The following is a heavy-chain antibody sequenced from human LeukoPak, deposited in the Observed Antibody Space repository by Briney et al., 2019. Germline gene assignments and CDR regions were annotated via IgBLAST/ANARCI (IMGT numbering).Heavy chain of an antibody. CDR2: IWFDGTNK. D-gene: IGHD6-25*01. J-gene: IGHJ5*02. Sequence: PSGGPLRLSCAASGFTFSDFAMHWVRQAPGKGLEWVAVIWFDGTNKYYADSVKGRLTISRDNSRNTLYLQMNSLRADDTAVYYCARDRLGENWFDPWGLGTLVTVSS. CDR3: ARDRLGENWFDP. V-gene: IGHV3-33*01. CDR1: GFTFSDFA.